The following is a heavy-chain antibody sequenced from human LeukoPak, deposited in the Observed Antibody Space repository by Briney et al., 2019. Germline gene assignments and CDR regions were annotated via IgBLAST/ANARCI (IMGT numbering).Heavy chain of an antibody. Sequence: PSETLSLTCAVYGGSFSGYYWSWIRQPPGKGLEWIGEINHSGSTNYNPSLKSRVTISVDTSKNQFSLKLSSVTAADTAVYYCARQELNTVTYYFGYWGQGTLVTVSS. CDR2: INHSGST. CDR1: GGSFSGYY. CDR3: ARQELNTVTYYFGY. V-gene: IGHV4-34*01. D-gene: IGHD4-17*01. J-gene: IGHJ4*02.